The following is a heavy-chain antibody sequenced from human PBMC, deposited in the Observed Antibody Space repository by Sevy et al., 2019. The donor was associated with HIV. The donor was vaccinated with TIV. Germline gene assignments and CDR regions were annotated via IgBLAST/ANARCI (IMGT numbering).Heavy chain of an antibody. CDR3: ARDGSNCSSGSCYSKPYYYGMDV. CDR1: GYTFTSYG. Sequence: ASVKVSCKASGYTFTSYGISWVRQAPGQGLEWMGWISAYNGNTNYAQKLQGGVTMTTDKSTSTAYLELRSLRCDDTSVYYCARDGSNCSSGSCYSKPYYYGMDVWGQGTTVTVSS. J-gene: IGHJ6*02. V-gene: IGHV1-18*01. D-gene: IGHD2-15*01. CDR2: ISAYNGNT.